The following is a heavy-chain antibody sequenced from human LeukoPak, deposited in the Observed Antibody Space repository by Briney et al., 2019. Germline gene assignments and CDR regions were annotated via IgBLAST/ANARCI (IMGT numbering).Heavy chain of an antibody. CDR1: GFTFSSYA. CDR2: ISNSGGGT. Sequence: PGGSLRLSCAASGFTFSSYAMNWVRQAPGKGLEWVSTISNSGGGTDYADSVKGRFTISRDNYKNTVYLQMNSLRGEDTAVYYCAKDPPRSRAIVDAFDIWGQGTMVTVSS. CDR3: AKDPPRSRAIVDAFDI. D-gene: IGHD3-22*01. V-gene: IGHV3-23*01. J-gene: IGHJ3*02.